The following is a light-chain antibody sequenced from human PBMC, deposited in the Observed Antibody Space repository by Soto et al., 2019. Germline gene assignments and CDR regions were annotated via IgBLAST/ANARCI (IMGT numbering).Light chain of an antibody. CDR1: SDSVSTTYY. V-gene: IGLV8-61*01. CDR3: VLYMGSGIRV. J-gene: IGLJ3*02. Sequence: QTVVTQEPSFSVSPGGTVTLTCGLSSDSVSTTYYPSWYQQTPGQAPRTLIYSTNTRSSGVPDRFSGSILGNKAALTITGAQADDESDYYCVLYMGSGIRVFGGGTKVTVL. CDR2: STN.